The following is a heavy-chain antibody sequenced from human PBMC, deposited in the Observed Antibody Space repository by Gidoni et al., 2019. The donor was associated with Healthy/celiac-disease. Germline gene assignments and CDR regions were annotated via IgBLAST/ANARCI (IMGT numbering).Heavy chain of an antibody. CDR3: AREHYLGGMDV. D-gene: IGHD7-27*01. CDR1: VVSISSGGYS. CDR2: IYHSGST. V-gene: IGHV4-30-2*01. J-gene: IGHJ6*02. Sequence: QLQLQESGSGLVKPSQTLYLTSAVSVVSISSGGYSWSWILQPPGKGLEWIVYIYHSGSTYYHPPFKSRVTISVARSKHQFSLKLSYVTAADTAVYYCAREHYLGGMDVWGQGTTVTVSS.